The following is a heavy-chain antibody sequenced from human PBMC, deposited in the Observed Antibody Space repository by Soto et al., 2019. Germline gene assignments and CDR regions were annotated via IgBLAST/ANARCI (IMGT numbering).Heavy chain of an antibody. D-gene: IGHD6-19*01. V-gene: IGHV6-1*01. CDR2: TYYRSKWYN. Sequence: QVQLQQSGPGLVKPSETLSLMCDISGDSVSSVTATWSWIRQSPSRGLEWLGRTYYRSKWYNDYAGSVKSRIVITPDTSKNQLSLHLNSVTPEDTAVYFCARDGSGFHWYFDVWGRGTLVTVSS. CDR1: GDSVSSVTAT. J-gene: IGHJ2*01. CDR3: ARDGSGFHWYFDV.